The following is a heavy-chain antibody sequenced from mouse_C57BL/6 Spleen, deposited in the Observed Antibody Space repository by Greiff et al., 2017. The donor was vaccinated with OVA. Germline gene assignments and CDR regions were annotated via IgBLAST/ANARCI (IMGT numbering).Heavy chain of an antibody. CDR2: IYPGDGDT. CDR3: AKSYEGAMDY. Sequence: VQLQQSGPELVKPGASVKISCKASGYAFSSSWMNWVKQRPGKGLEWIGRIYPGDGDTNYNGKFKGKATLTADKSSSTAYMQLSSLISEDSAVYCCAKSYEGAMDYWGQGTSVTVSS. D-gene: IGHD2-3*01. J-gene: IGHJ4*01. CDR1: GYAFSSSW. V-gene: IGHV1-82*01.